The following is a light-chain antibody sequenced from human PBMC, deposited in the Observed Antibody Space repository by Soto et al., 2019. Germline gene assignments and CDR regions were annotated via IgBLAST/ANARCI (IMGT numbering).Light chain of an antibody. J-gene: IGKJ1*01. CDR1: QSVSSSY. Sequence: ESVLTQSPGTLSMSPGERATLSCRASQSVSSSYSAWYQQKPGQAPRLLIYGASRRATGIPDRFSGSGSGTDFTLSISRLEPEDFAVYYCQQYGSTITWTFGQGTKVEFK. V-gene: IGKV3-20*01. CDR3: QQYGSTITWT. CDR2: GAS.